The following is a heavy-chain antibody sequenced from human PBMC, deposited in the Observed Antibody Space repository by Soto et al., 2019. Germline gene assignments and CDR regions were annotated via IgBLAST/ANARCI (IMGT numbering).Heavy chain of an antibody. CDR1: GFTFNDYS. D-gene: IGHD3-16*01. Sequence: EVQLVESGGGLVQPGGSLRLSCAVSGFTFNDYSVNWVRQAPGTGLEWVSYIGYGSNPTIYYADSVKGRFTISRDTAKNSLFLQMDSLRDEDTAVYYCARDHNWAFDYWGPGTPVTVSS. CDR3: ARDHNWAFDY. J-gene: IGHJ4*02. CDR2: IGYGSNPTI. V-gene: IGHV3-48*02.